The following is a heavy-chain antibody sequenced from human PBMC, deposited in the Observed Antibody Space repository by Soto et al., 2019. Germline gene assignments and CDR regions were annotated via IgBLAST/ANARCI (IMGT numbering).Heavy chain of an antibody. J-gene: IGHJ1*01. V-gene: IGHV1-69*12. Sequence: QVQLVQSGAEVKKPGSSVKVSCKASGGTFSSYAISWVRQAPGQGLEWMGGIIPIFGTANYAQKFQGRVTSTADESTSTAYMDVSSLRSEDTAVYYCARDGSYCGGDCYSVNEYFQHWGQGTLVTVSS. CDR3: ARDGSYCGGDCYSVNEYFQH. CDR1: GGTFSSYA. D-gene: IGHD2-21*02. CDR2: IIPIFGTA.